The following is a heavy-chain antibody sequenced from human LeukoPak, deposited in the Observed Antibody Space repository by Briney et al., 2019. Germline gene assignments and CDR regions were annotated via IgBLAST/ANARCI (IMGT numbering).Heavy chain of an antibody. D-gene: IGHD3-22*01. CDR1: GFTFSSYA. CDR3: ARDSLYYYDSSGYYPTGAFDI. V-gene: IGHV3-30-3*01. J-gene: IGHJ3*02. CDR2: IYSDGTNK. Sequence: PGGSLRLSCAASGFTFSSYAMHWVRQAPGKGLEWVAVIYSDGTNKYYPDSVKGRFTISRDSSKNTLYLQMNSLRAEDTAVYYCARDSLYYYDSSGYYPTGAFDIWGQGTMVTVSS.